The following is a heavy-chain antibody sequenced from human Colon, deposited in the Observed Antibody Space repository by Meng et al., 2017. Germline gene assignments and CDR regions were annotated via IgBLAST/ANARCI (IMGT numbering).Heavy chain of an antibody. V-gene: IGHV4-31*03. D-gene: IGHD2-15*01. Sequence: QVPLPESGPGLVKPSQTLSLTCNVSGDSITSGGYYWSWIRQHPGKGLEWIGYIDHSGTTYDNPSLKTRLTMSVDTSKNQFSLKLTSVTAADTAVYYCARVVSLVVKGNWFDSWGQGTLVTVSS. J-gene: IGHJ5*01. CDR3: ARVVSLVVKGNWFDS. CDR2: IDHSGTT. CDR1: GDSITSGGYY.